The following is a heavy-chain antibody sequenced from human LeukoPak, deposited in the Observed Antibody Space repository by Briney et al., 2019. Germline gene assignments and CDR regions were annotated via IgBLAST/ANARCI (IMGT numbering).Heavy chain of an antibody. CDR1: GFTFSSYR. Sequence: GGSLRLSCAASGFTFSSYRMSWVRQAPGKGLEWVANIKQDGSEKYYVDSVKGRFTISRDNAKNSLYLQMNSLRAEDTALYYCAKDFGTAMVGYYFDYWGQGTLVTVSS. J-gene: IGHJ4*02. CDR3: AKDFGTAMVGYYFDY. D-gene: IGHD5-18*01. CDR2: IKQDGSEK. V-gene: IGHV3-7*03.